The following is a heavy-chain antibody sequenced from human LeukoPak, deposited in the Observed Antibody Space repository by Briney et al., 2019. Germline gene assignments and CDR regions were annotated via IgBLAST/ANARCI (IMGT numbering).Heavy chain of an antibody. V-gene: IGHV3-20*04. D-gene: IGHD3-9*01. J-gene: IGHJ4*02. CDR1: GFTFDDYG. CDR3: ARRRRHTISFDY. Sequence: GGSLRLSCAASGFTFDDYGMSWVRQAPGKGLEWVSGINWNGGSTGYADSVKGRFTISRDNAKNSLYLQMNSLRAEDTALFFCARRRRHTISFDYWGQGTLVTVSS. CDR2: INWNGGST.